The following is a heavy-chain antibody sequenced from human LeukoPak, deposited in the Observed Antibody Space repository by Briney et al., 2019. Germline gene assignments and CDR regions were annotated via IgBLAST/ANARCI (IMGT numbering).Heavy chain of an antibody. CDR1: GYSFTSYW. CDR2: IDPGDSYT. V-gene: IGHV5-10-1*01. D-gene: IGHD3-22*01. J-gene: IGHJ5*02. Sequence: GESLKISCKGSGYSFTSYWISWVRLVPGEGLQWMVTIDPGDSYTNYSPSFQGHVTSSVDSSITTAYLQWSSLKASDTAIYYCARRRADSSGYFYGGLDPWGQGILVTVSS. CDR3: ARRRADSSGYFYGGLDP.